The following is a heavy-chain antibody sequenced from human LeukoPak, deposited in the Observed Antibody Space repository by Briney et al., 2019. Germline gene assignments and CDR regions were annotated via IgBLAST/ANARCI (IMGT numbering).Heavy chain of an antibody. J-gene: IGHJ6*03. CDR1: GGSISSYY. CDR3: ASLGIVATITGSYYYMDV. CDR2: IYTSGST. D-gene: IGHD5-12*01. V-gene: IGHV4-4*09. Sequence: PSETLSLTCTASGGSISSYYWSWIRQPPRKGLAWIGYIYTSGSTNYNPSLKSRVTISVDTSKNQFSLKLSSVTAADTAVYYCASLGIVATITGSYYYMDVWGKGTTVTVSS.